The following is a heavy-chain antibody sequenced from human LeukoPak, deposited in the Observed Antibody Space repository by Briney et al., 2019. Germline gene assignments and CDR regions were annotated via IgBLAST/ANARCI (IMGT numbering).Heavy chain of an antibody. D-gene: IGHD2-21*02. CDR3: ARGPIVVVTAIGVDY. CDR1: GYTFTGYY. Sequence: GSSVKVSCKASGYTFTGYYMHWVRQAPGQGLEWMGWINPNSGGTNYAQKFQGRVTMTRDTSISTAYMELSRLRSDDTAVYYCARGPIVVVTAIGVDYWGQGTLVTVSS. J-gene: IGHJ4*02. V-gene: IGHV1-2*02. CDR2: INPNSGGT.